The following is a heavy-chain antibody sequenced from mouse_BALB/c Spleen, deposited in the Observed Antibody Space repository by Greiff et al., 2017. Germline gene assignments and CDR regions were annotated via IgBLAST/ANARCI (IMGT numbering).Heavy chain of an antibody. V-gene: IGHV5-15*02. CDR3: ARDGTWYFDV. CDR2: ISNLAYSI. D-gene: IGHD4-1*01. CDR1: GFTFSDYG. J-gene: IGHJ1*01. Sequence: EVKLVESGGGLVQPGGSRKLSCAASGFTFSDYGMAWVRQAPGKGPEWVAFISNLAYSIYYADTVTGRFTISRENAKNTLYLEMSSLRSEDTAMYYCARDGTWYFDVWGAGTTVTVSS.